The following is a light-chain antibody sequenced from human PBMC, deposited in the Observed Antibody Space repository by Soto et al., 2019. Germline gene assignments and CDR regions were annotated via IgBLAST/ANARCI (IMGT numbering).Light chain of an antibody. V-gene: IGKV3-20*01. J-gene: IGKJ5*01. CDR1: QSVSSSY. CDR2: GAS. CDR3: QQFGSSPIS. Sequence: EIVLTQSPGTLSSSPGERATLSCRASQSVSSSYLAWYQQKPGQPPTLLIYGASSRATGIPDRLSGSGSGTDFTLTISRLEPENFAVYYCQQFGSSPISFGQGKRLEIK.